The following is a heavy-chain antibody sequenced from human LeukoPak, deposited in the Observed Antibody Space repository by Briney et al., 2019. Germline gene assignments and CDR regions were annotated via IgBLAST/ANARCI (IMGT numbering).Heavy chain of an antibody. CDR3: ARDQARYCSGGSCYSFDY. J-gene: IGHJ4*02. V-gene: IGHV3-23*01. D-gene: IGHD2-15*01. CDR2: ISGSGGSK. Sequence: PGGSLRLSCAASGFTFSSYAMSWVRQAPGKGLEWVSAISGSGGSKYYADSVKGRFTISRDNAKNTLYLQMNSLRAEDTAVYYCARDQARYCSGGSCYSFDYWGQGTLVTVSS. CDR1: GFTFSSYA.